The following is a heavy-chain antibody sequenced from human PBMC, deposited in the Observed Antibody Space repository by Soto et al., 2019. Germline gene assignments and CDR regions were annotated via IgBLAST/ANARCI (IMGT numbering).Heavy chain of an antibody. CDR1: GFTFGRYS. CDR2: ISSSSSTI. Sequence: GGSLRLSCAASGFTFGRYSMNWVRQAPGKGLEWVSYISSSSSTIYYADSVKGRFTISRDNAKNSLYLQMNSLRDEDTAVYYCARGLYYYDSSGYWGYWGQGT. V-gene: IGHV3-48*02. CDR3: ARGLYYYDSSGYWGY. D-gene: IGHD3-22*01. J-gene: IGHJ4*02.